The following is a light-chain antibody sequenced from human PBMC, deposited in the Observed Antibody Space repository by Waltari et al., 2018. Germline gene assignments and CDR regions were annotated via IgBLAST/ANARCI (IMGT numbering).Light chain of an antibody. CDR3: QHRRNWPPGYT. CDR1: QSVSSY. Sequence: EIVLTQSPATLSLSPGESATFSCRASQSVSSYIAWYQPKPGQAPRLLIYDASNRATGIPARFSGSGSGTDFTLTITSLEPEDFGVYYCQHRRNWPPGYTFGPGTKLESK. J-gene: IGKJ2*01. CDR2: DAS. V-gene: IGKV3-11*01.